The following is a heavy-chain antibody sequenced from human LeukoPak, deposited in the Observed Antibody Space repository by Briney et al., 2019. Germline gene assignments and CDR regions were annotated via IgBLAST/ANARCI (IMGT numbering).Heavy chain of an antibody. D-gene: IGHD6-13*01. CDR1: GGSVSSDY. CDR3: AGHLGAAVWFGP. Sequence: SETLSLTCTVSGGSVSSDYWSWIRQPPGKGLEWIGYVYYSGSTKYNPSLKSRVTMSVDTSKSQFSLKLSSVTAADTAVYYCAGHLGAAVWFGPWGQGTLVTVSS. J-gene: IGHJ5*02. V-gene: IGHV4-59*08. CDR2: VYYSGST.